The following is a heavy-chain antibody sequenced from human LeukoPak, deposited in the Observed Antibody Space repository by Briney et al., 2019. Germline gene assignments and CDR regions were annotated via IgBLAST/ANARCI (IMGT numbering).Heavy chain of an antibody. CDR3: ARERRAFDI. J-gene: IGHJ3*02. V-gene: IGHV4-59*01. CDR2: IYYSGSN. CDR1: CGSISSYY. Sequence: SETLSLTCTVSCGSISSYYWSWIRQPPGKGLEWIWYIYYSGSNNYNPSLKSRVTISVDTSKNQFSLKLSSVTAADTAVYYCARERRAFDIWGQGTMVTVSS.